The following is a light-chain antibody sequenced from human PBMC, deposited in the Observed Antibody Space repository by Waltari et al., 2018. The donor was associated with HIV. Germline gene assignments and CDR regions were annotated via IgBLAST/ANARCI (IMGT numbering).Light chain of an antibody. CDR3: QQYDNLPRLT. V-gene: IGKV1-33*01. CDR2: DAS. Sequence: DIQMTQSPSSLSASVGDRVTITCQASQDISNYLNWYQQKAGKAPKLLNYDASNLETGVPSRFSGSGSGTDFTFTISSLQPEDIATYYCQQYDNLPRLTFGGGTKVEIK. CDR1: QDISNY. J-gene: IGKJ4*01.